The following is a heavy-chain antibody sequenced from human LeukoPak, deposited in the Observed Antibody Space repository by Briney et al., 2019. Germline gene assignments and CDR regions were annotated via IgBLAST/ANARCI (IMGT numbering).Heavy chain of an antibody. CDR1: GFTFSSYW. D-gene: IGHD3-3*01. CDR3: ANLDFWSGYHLYY. Sequence: PGESLRLSCAASGFTFSSYWMSWVRQAPGRGLEWVAHIKQDGSEKYSVDSVTRRFTISRDNANNSLSLQMNSLRAEDTAVYYCANLDFWSGYHLYYWGQGPLVTVPS. CDR2: IKQDGSEK. J-gene: IGHJ4*02. V-gene: IGHV3-7*01.